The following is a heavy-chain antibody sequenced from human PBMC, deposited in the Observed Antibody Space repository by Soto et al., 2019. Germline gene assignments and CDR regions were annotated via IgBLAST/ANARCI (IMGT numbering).Heavy chain of an antibody. Sequence: SETLSLTCAVSGGSISSSNWWSWVRQPPGKGLEWIGEIYHSGSTNYNPSLKSRVTISVDKSKNQFSLKLSSVTAADTAAYYCARVRASSGKYYYDSSGYTYFDYWGQGTLVTVSS. CDR1: GGSISSSNW. D-gene: IGHD3-22*01. J-gene: IGHJ4*02. CDR2: IYHSGST. CDR3: ARVRASSGKYYYDSSGYTYFDY. V-gene: IGHV4-4*02.